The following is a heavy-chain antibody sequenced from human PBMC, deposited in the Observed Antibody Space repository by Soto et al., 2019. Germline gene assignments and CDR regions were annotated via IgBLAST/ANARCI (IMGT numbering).Heavy chain of an antibody. CDR2: ISPYNGKT. CDR3: ARPYDSSQSPRFDY. D-gene: IGHD3-22*01. J-gene: IGHJ4*02. CDR1: GYSFTTYG. Sequence: GASVKDSCKASGYSFTTYGIFWVRQAPGQGLEWMGWISPYNGKTNYAQNLQGRVSMTTDTSTTTAYMELRSLRSDDTAVYYCARPYDSSQSPRFDYWGQGTLVTVSS. V-gene: IGHV1-18*01.